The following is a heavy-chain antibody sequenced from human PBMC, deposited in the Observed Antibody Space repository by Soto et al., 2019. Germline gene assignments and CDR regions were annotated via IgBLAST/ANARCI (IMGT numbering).Heavy chain of an antibody. V-gene: IGHV6-1*01. Sequence: SQTLSLTCAISGDSVSSNSATWNLIRQSPSRGLEWLGRTYYRSKWYYDYAVSVKSRITINPDTSKNQFSLQLTSVTPEDTAVYYCAGTTSHQWYYMDVWGKGTTVTVSS. D-gene: IGHD1-7*01. CDR2: TYYRSKWYY. CDR1: GDSVSSNSAT. J-gene: IGHJ6*03. CDR3: AGTTSHQWYYMDV.